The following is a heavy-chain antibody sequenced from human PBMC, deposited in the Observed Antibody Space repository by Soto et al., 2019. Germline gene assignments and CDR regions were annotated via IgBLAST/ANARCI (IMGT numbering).Heavy chain of an antibody. CDR2: IYYSGNT. V-gene: IGHV4-31*03. CDR1: GGSISSGGYY. Sequence: SETLSLTCTVSGGSISSGGYYWSWIRQHPEKGLEWIGYIYYSGNTYYNPSLKSRVTISVDTSKNQFSLKLCSVTAADTAVYYRARVTAYYYGSGSFARNYYYGMDVWGQGTTVTVSS. CDR3: ARVTAYYYGSGSFARNYYYGMDV. J-gene: IGHJ6*02. D-gene: IGHD3-10*01.